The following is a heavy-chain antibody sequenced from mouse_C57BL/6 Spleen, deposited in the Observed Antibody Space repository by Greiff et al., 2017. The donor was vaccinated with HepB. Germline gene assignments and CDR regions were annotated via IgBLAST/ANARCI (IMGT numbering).Heavy chain of an antibody. D-gene: IGHD2-4*01. V-gene: IGHV1-15*01. CDR1: GYTFTDYE. CDR3: TRWGYYDYDVGY. J-gene: IGHJ4*01. Sequence: VQRVESGAELVRPGASVTLSCKASGYTFTDYEMHWVKQTPVHGLEWIGAIDPETGGTAYNQKFKGKAILTADKSSSTAYMELRSLTSEDSAVYYCTRWGYYDYDVGYWGQGTSVTVSS. CDR2: IDPETGGT.